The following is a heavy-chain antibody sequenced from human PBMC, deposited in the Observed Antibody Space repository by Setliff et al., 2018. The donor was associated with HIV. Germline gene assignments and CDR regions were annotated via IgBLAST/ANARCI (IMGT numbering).Heavy chain of an antibody. J-gene: IGHJ4*01. CDR1: GYSLTAYG. D-gene: IGHD2-2*01. CDR2: INIDSGHT. V-gene: IGHV1-18*01. Sequence: ASVKVSCKASGYSLTAYGISWVRQDPGQGFEWMGWINIDSGHTNFAQKFQDRVTVTTDTSTNTTYMELRGLRSEDTATYSCARVPSWAAGLVRAGFYFWGQGTLVTVSS. CDR3: ARVPSWAAGLVRAGFYF.